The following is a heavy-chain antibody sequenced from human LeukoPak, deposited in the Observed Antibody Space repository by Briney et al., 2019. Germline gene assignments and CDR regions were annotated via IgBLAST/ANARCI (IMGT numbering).Heavy chain of an antibody. V-gene: IGHV3-30*04. Sequence: GRSLRLSCAASGFTFSSYAMPWVRQAPGKGLEWVAFISFDGTIKYYADSVKGRFTISRDNSENTMYLQMNSLRLDDTATYYCARDIDGVRYFDYWGQGTLVTVSS. J-gene: IGHJ4*02. CDR2: ISFDGTIK. CDR1: GFTFSSYA. CDR3: ARDIDGVRYFDY. D-gene: IGHD4-17*01.